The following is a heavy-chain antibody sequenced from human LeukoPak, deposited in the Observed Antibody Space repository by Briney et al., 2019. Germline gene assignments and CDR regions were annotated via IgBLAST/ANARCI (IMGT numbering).Heavy chain of an antibody. J-gene: IGHJ4*02. CDR2: ISAYNGNT. Sequence: ASVKVSCKASGYTFTSYGISWVRQAPGQGLEWMGWISAYNGNTNYAQKLQGRVTMTTDTSTSTAYMELSRLRSDDTAVYYCARAKPKNMVRGLIMRRESRYYFDYWGQGTLVTVSS. CDR1: GYTFTSYG. CDR3: ARAKPKNMVRGLIMRRESRYYFDY. D-gene: IGHD3-10*01. V-gene: IGHV1-18*01.